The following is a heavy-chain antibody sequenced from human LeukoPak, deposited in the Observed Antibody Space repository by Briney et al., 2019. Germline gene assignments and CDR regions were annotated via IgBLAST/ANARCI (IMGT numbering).Heavy chain of an antibody. CDR1: GGSISTTTNS. V-gene: IGHV4-39*01. D-gene: IGHD1-26*01. CDR3: ARRPIVGSTGFYSDP. CDR2: IYYGGSP. J-gene: IGHJ5*02. Sequence: SETLSLTCNVSGGSISTTTNSWGWAWIRQRPTKGLVWIGSIYYGGSPYYTSSLKSRVTISVDTSKNQFSLKLASLTAADTAVYYCARRPIVGSTGFYSDPWGPGTLVTVSS.